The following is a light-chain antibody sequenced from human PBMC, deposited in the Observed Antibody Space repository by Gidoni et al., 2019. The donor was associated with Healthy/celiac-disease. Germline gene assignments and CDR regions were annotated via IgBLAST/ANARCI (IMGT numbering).Light chain of an antibody. CDR3: SSYTSSSTRV. CDR2: DVS. V-gene: IGLV2-14*03. Sequence: QSALTQPASVSGSPGQSITIYCTGTSSDVGGYNYVSWYQQHPGKAPKLMNYDVSNRPSGVSNRFSGSKSGNTASLTISGLQAEDEADYYCSSYTSSSTRVFGGGTKLTVL. CDR1: SSDVGGYNY. J-gene: IGLJ3*02.